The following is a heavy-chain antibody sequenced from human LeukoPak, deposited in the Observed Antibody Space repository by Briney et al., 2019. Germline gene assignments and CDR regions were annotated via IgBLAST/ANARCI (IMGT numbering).Heavy chain of an antibody. CDR3: ARDQYFGGSYFDY. J-gene: IGHJ4*02. CDR1: GFTFSSYA. D-gene: IGHD2-21*01. V-gene: IGHV3-23*01. CDR2: ISGSGGST. Sequence: PGGSLRLSCAASGFTFSSYAMSWVRQAPGKGLEWVSAISGSGGSTYYADSAKGRFTISRDNSKNTLYLQMNGLRAEDTAVYYCARDQYFGGSYFDYWGQGTLVTVSS.